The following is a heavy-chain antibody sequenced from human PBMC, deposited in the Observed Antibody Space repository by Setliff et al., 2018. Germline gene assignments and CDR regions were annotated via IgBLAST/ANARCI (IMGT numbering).Heavy chain of an antibody. CDR1: GFTFSSYR. J-gene: IGHJ4*02. V-gene: IGHV3-33*08. CDR2: IWDDGGNK. CDR3: AGTCSGSGCYAGLES. Sequence: GESLKISCAASGFTFSSYRMHWVRQAPGKGLEWVAVIWDDGGNKYYADSVKGRFTISRDNSKNTLYLQMNSLRPEDTAVYYCAGTCSGSGCYAGLESWGQGTPVTVSS. D-gene: IGHD2-15*01.